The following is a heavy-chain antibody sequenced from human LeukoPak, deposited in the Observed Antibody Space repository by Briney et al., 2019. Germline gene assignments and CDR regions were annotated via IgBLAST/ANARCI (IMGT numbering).Heavy chain of an antibody. V-gene: IGHV4-34*01. CDR2: INHSGST. J-gene: IGHJ4*02. CDR3: ARDGGYSSSWSSLFFDY. CDR1: GGSFSGYY. Sequence: PSETLSLTCAVYGGSFSGYYWSWIRQPPGKGLEWIGEINHSGSTNYNPSLKSRVTISVDTSKNQFSLKLSSVTAADTAVYSCARDGGYSSSWSSLFFDYWGQGTLVTVSS. D-gene: IGHD6-13*01.